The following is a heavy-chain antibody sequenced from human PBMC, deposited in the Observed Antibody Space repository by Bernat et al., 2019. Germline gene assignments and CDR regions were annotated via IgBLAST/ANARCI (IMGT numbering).Heavy chain of an antibody. D-gene: IGHD5-24*01. J-gene: IGHJ4*02. CDR1: GFTFSSYG. V-gene: IGHV3-23*01. Sequence: EVQLLESGGGLVQPGGSLRLSCAASGFTFSSYGMSWVRQAPGKGLEWVSAISGSGAGTYYADSAEGRFTISRDNSKTTLYLQMNSLRAEDTALYYWAKDHQMGYYFDNWGQGTLVTVSS. CDR3: AKDHQMGYYFDN. CDR2: ISGSGAGT.